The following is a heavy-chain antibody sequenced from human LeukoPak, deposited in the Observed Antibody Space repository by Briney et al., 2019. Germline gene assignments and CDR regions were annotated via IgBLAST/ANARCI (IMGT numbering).Heavy chain of an antibody. CDR1: GGSISSSSYY. V-gene: IGHV4-39*07. CDR2: IYYSGST. CDR3: ARDQGSYRSFRRNFDY. J-gene: IGHJ4*02. D-gene: IGHD1-26*01. Sequence: NPSETLSLTCTVSGGSISSSSYYWGWIRQPPGKGLEWIGSIYYSGSTYYNPSLKSRVTISVDTSKNQFSLKLSSVTAADTAVYYCARDQGSYRSFRRNFDYWGQGTLVTVSS.